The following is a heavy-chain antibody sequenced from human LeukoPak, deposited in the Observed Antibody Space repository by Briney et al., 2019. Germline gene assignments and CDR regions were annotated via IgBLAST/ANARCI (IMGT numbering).Heavy chain of an antibody. CDR3: ASGRGRYFAYYYGMDV. V-gene: IGHV5-10-1*01. Sequence: PGESLKISCKGSGYSFTNYWIAWVRQMPGKGLEWMGRIDPSDSYTNYSPSFQGHVTVSADKSISTAYLQWSSLKASGTAMYYCASGRGRYFAYYYGMDVWGQGTTVTVSS. J-gene: IGHJ6*02. CDR2: IDPSDSYT. CDR1: GYSFTNYW. D-gene: IGHD3-9*01.